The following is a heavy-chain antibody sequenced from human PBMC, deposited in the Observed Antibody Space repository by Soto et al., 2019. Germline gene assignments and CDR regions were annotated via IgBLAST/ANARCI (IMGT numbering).Heavy chain of an antibody. CDR3: HRVGREDHSTPTFGGGHAFDI. Sequence: PGGSLRLSCAASGFTFSDYYMSWIRQAPGKGLEWVSYISSSGSTIYYADSVKGRFTISRDNAKNSLYLQMNSLRAEDTAVYYCHRVGREDHSTPTFGGGHAFDIWGQGTMVTVS. CDR2: ISSSGSTI. J-gene: IGHJ3*02. CDR1: GFTFSDYY. V-gene: IGHV3-11*01. D-gene: IGHD3-16*01.